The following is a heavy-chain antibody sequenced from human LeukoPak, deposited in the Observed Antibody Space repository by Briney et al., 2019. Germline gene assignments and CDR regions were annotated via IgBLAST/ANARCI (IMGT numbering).Heavy chain of an antibody. Sequence: PSETLSLTCAVYGGSFSGYYWSWIRQPPGKGREWIGEINHSGSTNYNPSLKSRVTISVDTSKNQFSLKLSSVTAADTAVYYCARSGSWYLRRYNWFDPWGQGTLVTVSS. V-gene: IGHV4-34*01. CDR2: INHSGST. CDR3: ARSGSWYLRRYNWFDP. CDR1: GGSFSGYY. J-gene: IGHJ5*02. D-gene: IGHD1-26*01.